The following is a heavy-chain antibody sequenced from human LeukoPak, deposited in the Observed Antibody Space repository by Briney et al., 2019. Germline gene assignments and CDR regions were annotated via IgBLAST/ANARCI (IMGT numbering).Heavy chain of an antibody. CDR1: GFTLTKAW. D-gene: IGHD3-10*01. CDR2: IKSKTEGGTT. CDR3: TQMVRGF. J-gene: IGHJ4*02. Sequence: GGSLRLSCAASGFTLTKAWMTWVRQAPGKGLEWVGRIKSKTEGGTTDYAAPVKGRFTISRDDSNNTLYLQMNSLRTEDTAVYYCTQMVRGFWGQGTLVTVSS. V-gene: IGHV3-15*01.